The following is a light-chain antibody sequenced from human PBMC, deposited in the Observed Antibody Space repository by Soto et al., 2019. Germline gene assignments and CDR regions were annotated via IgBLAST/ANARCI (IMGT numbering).Light chain of an antibody. V-gene: IGKV3-11*01. J-gene: IGKJ1*01. Sequence: EIVLTQSPATLSLSPGERATLSCRASQSVSSYLAWYQQKPGQAPRLLIYDASNRATGIPARFSGSGSGTDFTLTIRSLEPEDFAVYYCQQRSMFGTGTKVDIK. CDR2: DAS. CDR1: QSVSSY. CDR3: QQRSM.